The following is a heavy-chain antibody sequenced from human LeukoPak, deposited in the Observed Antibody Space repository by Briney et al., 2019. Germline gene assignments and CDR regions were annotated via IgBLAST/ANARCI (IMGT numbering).Heavy chain of an antibody. CDR1: GGSFSGYY. CDR2: INHSGST. Sequence: PSETLSLTCAVYGGSFSGYYWSWIRQPPGKGLEWIGEINHSGSTNYNPSLKSRVTISVDTSKNQFSLKLSSVTAADTAVYYCASWVAVAADGAFDIWGQGTMVTVSS. J-gene: IGHJ3*02. CDR3: ASWVAVAADGAFDI. D-gene: IGHD6-19*01. V-gene: IGHV4-34*01.